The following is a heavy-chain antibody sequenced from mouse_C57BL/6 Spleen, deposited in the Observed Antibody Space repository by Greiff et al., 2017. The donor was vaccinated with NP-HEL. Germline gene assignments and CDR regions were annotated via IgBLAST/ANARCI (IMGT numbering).Heavy chain of an antibody. CDR3: ARSRISYAYFDY. CDR2: IYPGDGDT. V-gene: IGHV1-82*01. CDR1: GYAFSSSW. Sequence: QVQLQQSGPELVKPGASVKISCKASGYAFSSSWMNWVKQRPGKGLEWIGRIYPGDGDTNYNGKFKGKATLTADKSSSTAYMQLSSLTSEDSAVYFCARSRISYAYFDYWGQGTTLTVSS. J-gene: IGHJ2*01. D-gene: IGHD1-1*01.